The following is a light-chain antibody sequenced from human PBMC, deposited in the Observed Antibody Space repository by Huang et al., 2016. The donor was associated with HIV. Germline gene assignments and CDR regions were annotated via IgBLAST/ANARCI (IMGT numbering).Light chain of an antibody. V-gene: IGKV3-20*01. CDR3: QQYGTSPRT. CDR1: QSVSNSY. CDR2: GAS. Sequence: EIVLTQSPGTLALSPGDRATLSCRASQSVSNSYLAWYQQKLGQPPRLLIYGASSRATGIPDRFSGSGSGTDFTLTISRLEPEDFAVYYCQQYGTSPRTFGQGTKLEIK. J-gene: IGKJ2*01.